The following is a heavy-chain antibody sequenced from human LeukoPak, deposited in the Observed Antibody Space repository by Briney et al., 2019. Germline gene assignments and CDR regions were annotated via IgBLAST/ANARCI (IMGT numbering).Heavy chain of an antibody. CDR2: ISNTGDFI. V-gene: IGHV3-11*01. CDR3: ARGRGAGPGAHFDY. D-gene: IGHD3-10*01. CDR1: GLTFSDEY. Sequence: GGSLRLSCAASGLTFSDEYMSWIRQAPGKGLEWVSYISNTGDFIAYADSVKGRFTISRDNAKNSLYLQMNSLRAEDAAAYYCARGRGAGPGAHFDYWGQGTLVTVSS. J-gene: IGHJ4*02.